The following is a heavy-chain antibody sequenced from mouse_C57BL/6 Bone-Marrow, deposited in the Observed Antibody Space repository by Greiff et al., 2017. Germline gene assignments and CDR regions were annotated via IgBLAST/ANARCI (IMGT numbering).Heavy chain of an antibody. J-gene: IGHJ3*01. CDR2: ISSGGSYT. Sequence: EVKLMESGGDLVKPGGSLKLSCAASGFIFSSYGMSWVRQTPDKRLEWVATISSGGSYTYYPDSVKGRFTISRDNAKNTLYLQMSSLKSEDTAMYYCARQNYGSRPFAYWGQGTLVTVSA. CDR3: ARQNYGSRPFAY. V-gene: IGHV5-6*01. CDR1: GFIFSSYG. D-gene: IGHD1-1*01.